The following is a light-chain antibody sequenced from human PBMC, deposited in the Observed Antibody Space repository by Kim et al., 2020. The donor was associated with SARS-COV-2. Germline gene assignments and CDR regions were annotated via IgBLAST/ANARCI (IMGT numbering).Light chain of an antibody. J-gene: IGKJ5*01. V-gene: IGKV3-15*01. CDR3: HQYAKWPLT. CDR2: GAS. CDR1: QSVGST. Sequence: EIVMTQSPATLSTSPGQRAALSCRASQSVGSTLAWYQQKPGQAPRLLIYGASTRATGIPARFSGSGAGTEFTLTISSLQSEDFAIYYCHQYAKWPLTFGQGTRLEIK.